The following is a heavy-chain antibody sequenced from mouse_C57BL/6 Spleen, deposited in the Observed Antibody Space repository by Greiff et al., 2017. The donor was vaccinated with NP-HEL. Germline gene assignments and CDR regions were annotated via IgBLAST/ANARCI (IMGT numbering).Heavy chain of an antibody. Sequence: QVQLQQSGPGLVQPSQSLSITCTVSGFSLTSYGVHWVRQSPGKGLEWLGVIWSGGSTDYNAAFISRLSISKDNSKSQVFFKMNSLQADDTAIYYCARNWGIYYDYDGFAYWGQGTLVTVSA. CDR3: ARNWGIYYDYDGFAY. CDR1: GFSLTSYG. CDR2: IWSGGST. D-gene: IGHD2-4*01. V-gene: IGHV2-2*01. J-gene: IGHJ3*01.